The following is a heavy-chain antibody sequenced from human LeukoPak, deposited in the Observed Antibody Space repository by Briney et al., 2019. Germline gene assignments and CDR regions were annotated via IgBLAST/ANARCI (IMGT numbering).Heavy chain of an antibody. D-gene: IGHD3-10*01. J-gene: IGHJ5*02. V-gene: IGHV1-8*01. CDR2: MNPDSGNT. Sequence: ASVKVSCKASGYTFTSYDIHWVRQATGQGLEWMGWMNPDSGNTGYAQEFQGRVTMTRNTSINTAYMELSSLRSEDTAVYYCARARGRVLLWFGDFDPWGQGTLVTVSS. CDR3: ARARGRVLLWFGDFDP. CDR1: GYTFTSYD.